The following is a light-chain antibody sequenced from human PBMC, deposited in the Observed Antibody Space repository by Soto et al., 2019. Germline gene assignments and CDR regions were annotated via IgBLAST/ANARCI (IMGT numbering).Light chain of an antibody. CDR3: QAYDNSLGNSL. CDR1: TSNIGAGYH. V-gene: IGLV1-40*01. J-gene: IGLJ3*02. CDR2: VNN. Sequence: QSVLTQPPSVSGAPGQTVTISCTGSTSNIGAGYHVHWYQKLPGTAPKLLIFVNNIRASGVSDRFSGSKSGTSASLAITGLQTEDEAVYYCQAYDNSLGNSLFGGGTKVTVL.